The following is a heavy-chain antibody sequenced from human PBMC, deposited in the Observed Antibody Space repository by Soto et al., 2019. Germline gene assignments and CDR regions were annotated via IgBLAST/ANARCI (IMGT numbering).Heavy chain of an antibody. CDR3: ARGSGLYYFDY. D-gene: IGHD6-25*01. Sequence: EVQLVESGGGLVQPGGSLRLSCAASGFTFSSYSMNWVRQAPGKGLEWVSYISSSSRTIYYADSVKGRFTISRDNAKNSLYLQMNSLRAEDTAVYYCARGSGLYYFDYWGQGTLVTVSS. V-gene: IGHV3-48*01. CDR1: GFTFSSYS. CDR2: ISSSSRTI. J-gene: IGHJ4*02.